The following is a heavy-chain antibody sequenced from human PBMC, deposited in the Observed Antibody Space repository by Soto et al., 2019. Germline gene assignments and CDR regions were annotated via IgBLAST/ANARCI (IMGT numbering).Heavy chain of an antibody. CDR2: IYHSGST. CDR1: GGSISSGGYS. CDR3: ARVSDV. V-gene: IGHV4-30-2*01. Sequence: QLQLQESGSGLLKPSQTLSLTCAVSGGSISSGGYSWTWSRQPPGQGLVWFRYIYHSGSTYYNPAPKSRVTISVDRSKNQFSLKLSSVTAADTAVYYCARVSDVWGQGTTVTVSS. J-gene: IGHJ6*02.